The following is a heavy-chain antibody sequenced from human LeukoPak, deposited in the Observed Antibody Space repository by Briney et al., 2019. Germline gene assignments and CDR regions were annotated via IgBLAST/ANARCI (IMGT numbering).Heavy chain of an antibody. Sequence: SETLSLTCAVYGGSFSGYYWSWIRQPPGKGLEWIGEINHSGSTNYNPSLKSRVTISVDTSKNQSSLKLSSVTAADTAVYYCARGGYSSSWFQLGDYYYGMDVWGQGTTVTVSS. CDR1: GGSFSGYY. D-gene: IGHD6-13*01. CDR2: INHSGST. J-gene: IGHJ6*02. CDR3: ARGGYSSSWFQLGDYYYGMDV. V-gene: IGHV4-34*01.